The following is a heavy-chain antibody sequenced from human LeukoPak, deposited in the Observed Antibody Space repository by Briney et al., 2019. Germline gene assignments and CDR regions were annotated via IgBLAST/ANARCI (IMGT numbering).Heavy chain of an antibody. J-gene: IGHJ4*02. V-gene: IGHV3-23*01. CDR1: GFTFSTYA. CDR2: ISGSGDST. D-gene: IGHD4-17*01. Sequence: GGSLRLSCAASGFTFSTYAMSWVRQAPGKGLEWVSAISGSGDSTFYADSVKGRFTISRDNSKNTLYLQMNSLRAEDTAVYYCARATTVTLTFDYWGQGTLVTVSS. CDR3: ARATTVTLTFDY.